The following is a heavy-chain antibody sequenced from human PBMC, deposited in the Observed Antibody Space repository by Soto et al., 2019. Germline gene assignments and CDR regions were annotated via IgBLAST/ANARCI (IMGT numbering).Heavy chain of an antibody. CDR2: ISGSGGGA. V-gene: IGHV3-23*01. J-gene: IGHJ4*02. D-gene: IGHD6-13*01. CDR1: GFTFSSYA. Sequence: EVQLLESGENLVQPGGSLRLSCAASGFTFSSYAMNWVRQPPGKVLEWVSTISGSGGGAYYADSVTGRFTISRDNSKNTLYLQMNSLRAEDTAIDYCETEGASSWYFFDYWGQGTLVTVCS. CDR3: ETEGASSWYFFDY.